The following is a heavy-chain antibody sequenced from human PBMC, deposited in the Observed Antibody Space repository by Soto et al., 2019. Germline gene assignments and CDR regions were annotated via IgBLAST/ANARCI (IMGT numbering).Heavy chain of an antibody. V-gene: IGHV4-30-2*01. J-gene: IGHJ4*02. Sequence: SETLSLTCAVSGGSISSGGYSWSWIRQPPGKGLEWIGYIYHSGSTYYNPSLKSRVTISVDRSKNQFSLKLSSVTAADTAVYYCASTRFGEFYFDYRGQGTLVTVSS. CDR2: IYHSGST. D-gene: IGHD3-10*01. CDR3: ASTRFGEFYFDY. CDR1: GGSISSGGYS.